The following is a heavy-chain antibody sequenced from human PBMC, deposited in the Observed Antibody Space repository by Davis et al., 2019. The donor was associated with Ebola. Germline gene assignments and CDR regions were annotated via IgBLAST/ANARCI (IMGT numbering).Heavy chain of an antibody. CDR2: IVVGSGNT. V-gene: IGHV1-58*02. D-gene: IGHD4-11*01. CDR1: GFTFTSSA. Sequence: SVKVSCKASGFTFTSSAMQWVRQARGQRLEWIGWIVVGSGNTNYAQKFQERVTITRDMSTSTAYMELRSLRSDDTAVYYCARVHSNWPTGFDPWGQGTLVTVSS. J-gene: IGHJ5*02. CDR3: ARVHSNWPTGFDP.